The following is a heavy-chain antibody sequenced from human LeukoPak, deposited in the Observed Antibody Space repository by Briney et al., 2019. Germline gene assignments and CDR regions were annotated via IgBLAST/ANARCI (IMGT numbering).Heavy chain of an antibody. CDR3: AKGGFGELLISSGFDY. Sequence: PGGSLRLSCAASEFTFSRYTMNWVRQAPGMGLEWISSITGSSTFIYYSDSVRGRFTISRDNANNSLYLQMNSLRAEDTALYYCAKGGFGELLISSGFDYWGQGTLVTVSS. D-gene: IGHD3-10*01. V-gene: IGHV3-21*04. CDR1: EFTFSRYT. J-gene: IGHJ4*02. CDR2: ITGSSTFI.